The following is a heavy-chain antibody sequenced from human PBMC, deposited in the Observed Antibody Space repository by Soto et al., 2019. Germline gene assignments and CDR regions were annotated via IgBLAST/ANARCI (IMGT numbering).Heavy chain of an antibody. CDR3: AKYYSLLMVYDIQAWFDP. J-gene: IGHJ5*02. D-gene: IGHD2-8*01. Sequence: GGSLRLSCAASGFTFSSYAMSWVRQAPGKGLEWVSAISGSGGSTYYADSVKGRFTISRDNSKNTLYLQMNSLRAEDTAVYYCAKYYSLLMVYDIQAWFDPWGQGTLVTVSS. CDR2: ISGSGGST. V-gene: IGHV3-23*01. CDR1: GFTFSSYA.